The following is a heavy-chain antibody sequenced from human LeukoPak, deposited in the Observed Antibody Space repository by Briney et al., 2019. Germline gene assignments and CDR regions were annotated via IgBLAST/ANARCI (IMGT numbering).Heavy chain of an antibody. V-gene: IGHV3-30*02. J-gene: IGHJ4*02. CDR3: AKGHNYYDTSGYNFDY. D-gene: IGHD3-22*01. CDR2: IRYDGSNK. Sequence: GGSLRLSCAASGFTFSSYGMHWVRQAPGKGLEWVAFIRYDGSNKYYADSVKGRFTISRDNSKNTLYLQMNSLRAEDTAVYYCAKGHNYYDTSGYNFDYWGQGTLVTVSS. CDR1: GFTFSSYG.